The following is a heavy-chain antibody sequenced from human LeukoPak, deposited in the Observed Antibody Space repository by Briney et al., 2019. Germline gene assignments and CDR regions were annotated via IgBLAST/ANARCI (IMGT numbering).Heavy chain of an antibody. CDR3: AREDQLVDAFDI. J-gene: IGHJ3*02. Sequence: GGSLRLSCAASGFTFSSYDMHWVRQATGKGLEWVSAIGSAGDTYYPGSVKGRFTISRENAKNSLYHQMNSLRAGDTAVYYCAREDQLVDAFDIWGQGTMVTVSS. CDR2: IGSAGDT. D-gene: IGHD2-2*01. CDR1: GFTFSSYD. V-gene: IGHV3-13*01.